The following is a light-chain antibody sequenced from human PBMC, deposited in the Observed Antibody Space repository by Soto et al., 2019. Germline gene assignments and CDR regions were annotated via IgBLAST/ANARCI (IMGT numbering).Light chain of an antibody. V-gene: IGLV1-44*01. CDR1: TSNVGANT. CDR2: SDD. J-gene: IGLJ2*01. CDR3: AAWDDSLNGPV. Sequence: QSVLTQPPSVSATPGQRVTLSCSGTTSNVGANTVNWYQQFPGTAPTLLMFSDDQRPSGVPDRFSGSRSGASASLAISGLQSDDEAEYHCAAWDDSLNGPVFGGGTKLTVL.